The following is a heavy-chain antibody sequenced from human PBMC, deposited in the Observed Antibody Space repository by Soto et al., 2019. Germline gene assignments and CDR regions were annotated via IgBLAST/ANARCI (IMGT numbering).Heavy chain of an antibody. CDR1: GFTFSSYA. J-gene: IGHJ4*02. CDR3: ARVRYLGELSFGSFDY. V-gene: IGHV3-64*01. D-gene: IGHD3-16*02. CDR2: ISPNGGST. Sequence: EVQLLESGGGLVQPGGSLRLSCVASGFTFSSYAMHWVRQAPGKGLEYVSAISPNGGSTYYANSLRDRFTISRDNSRNTLYLQIGSLRAEDTAVYYCARVRYLGELSFGSFDYWGQGTLVTVSS.